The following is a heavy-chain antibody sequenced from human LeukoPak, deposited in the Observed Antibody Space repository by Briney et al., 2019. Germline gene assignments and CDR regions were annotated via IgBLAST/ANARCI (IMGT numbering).Heavy chain of an antibody. J-gene: IGHJ4*02. CDR1: GFAFSSYW. Sequence: GGSLRLSCGTSGFAFSSYWMSWVRQAPGKGLEWVAIIKPDGSEKHYVDSMKGRFTISRDNAKNSVYLQMNSLRAEDTAVYYCVRDKVDNAYTGSLFDYWGQGTLVTVSS. CDR2: IKPDGSEK. V-gene: IGHV3-7*01. CDR3: VRDKVDNAYTGSLFDY. D-gene: IGHD5-24*01.